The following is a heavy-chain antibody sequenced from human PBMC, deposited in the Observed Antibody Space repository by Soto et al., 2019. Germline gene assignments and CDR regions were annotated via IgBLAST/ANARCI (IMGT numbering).Heavy chain of an antibody. J-gene: IGHJ6*02. CDR3: ARGRSSGWQITYSYYGMDV. CDR2: IIPILGIA. CDR1: GGTFSSYT. D-gene: IGHD6-19*01. Sequence: QVQLVQSGAEVKKPGSSVKVSCKASGGTFSSYTISWVRQAPGQGLEWMGRIIPILGIANYAQKFQGRVTITADKSTSTAYMELSSLRSEDTAVYYCARGRSSGWQITYSYYGMDVWGQGTTVTVSS. V-gene: IGHV1-69*02.